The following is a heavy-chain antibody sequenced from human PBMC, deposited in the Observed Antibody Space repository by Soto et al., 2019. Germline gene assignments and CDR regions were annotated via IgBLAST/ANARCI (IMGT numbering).Heavy chain of an antibody. J-gene: IGHJ4*02. Sequence: QVQLVQSGAEVKKPGASVKVSCKASGYTFVAFDIAWVRQASGQGLEWVGWVNPETGDTAYKREFLWRLSMTRDTSINTVYMELSSLTPDDTAMYFCVRQAGGASTPGDDYWGQGTLVTVSP. CDR3: VRQAGGASTPGDDY. V-gene: IGHV1-8*01. CDR2: VNPETGDT. CDR1: GYTFVAFD. D-gene: IGHD2-15*01.